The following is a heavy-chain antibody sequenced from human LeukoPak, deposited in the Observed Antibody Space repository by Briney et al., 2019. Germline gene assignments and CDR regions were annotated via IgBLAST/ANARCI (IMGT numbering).Heavy chain of an antibody. CDR2: MNPNSGNT. J-gene: IGHJ5*02. V-gene: IGHV1-8*01. D-gene: IGHD3-3*01. CDR3: AREGSYYDFWSGYFEAAQYNWFDP. CDR1: GYTFTSYD. Sequence: GASEKVSCKASGYTFTSYDINWVRQATGQGLEWMGWMNPNSGNTGYAQKFQGRVTMTRNTSISTAYMELSSLRSEDTAVYYCAREGSYYDFWSGYFEAAQYNWFDPWGQGTLVTVSS.